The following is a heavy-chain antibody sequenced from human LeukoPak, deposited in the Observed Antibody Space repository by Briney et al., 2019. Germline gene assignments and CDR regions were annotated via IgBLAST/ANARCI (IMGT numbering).Heavy chain of an antibody. D-gene: IGHD1-26*01. CDR1: GGSISSYY. V-gene: IGHV4-4*07. CDR2: IYTSGST. Sequence: PSETLSLTCTVSGGSISSYYWSWIRQPAGRGLEWIGRIYTSGSTNYSPSLKSRVTMSVDTSKNQFSLKLSSVTAADTAVYYCARELVGATNYYYYYMDVWGKGTTVTISS. CDR3: ARELVGATNYYYYYMDV. J-gene: IGHJ6*03.